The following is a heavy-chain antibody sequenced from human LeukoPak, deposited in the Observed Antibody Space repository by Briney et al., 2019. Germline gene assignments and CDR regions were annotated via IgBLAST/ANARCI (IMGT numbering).Heavy chain of an antibody. CDR1: GYPFTNYG. D-gene: IGHD6-13*01. CDR3: ARVKYRAAGDKQY. J-gene: IGHJ4*02. Sequence: ASVKVSCKASGYPFTNYGISWVRQAPGQGLEWMGWIIGYNGNTNHAQKLQGRLTMTTDTSTATAYMELSRLRSDDTAVYYCARVKYRAAGDKQYWGRGTLVTVSS. CDR2: IIGYNGNT. V-gene: IGHV1-18*01.